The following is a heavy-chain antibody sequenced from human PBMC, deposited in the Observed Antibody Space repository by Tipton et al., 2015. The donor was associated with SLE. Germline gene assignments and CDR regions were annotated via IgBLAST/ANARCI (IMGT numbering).Heavy chain of an antibody. V-gene: IGHV4-38-2*01. D-gene: IGHD1-7*01. CDR3: ARVGTIRYFDY. Sequence: ILSLTCAVSGYSIGSGYYWGWIRQPPGKGLEWIGSIYHSGSTFYNPSLKSRVTISVDTSKNQFSLRLSSVTAADTAVYYCARVGTIRYFDYWGQGTLVTVSS. J-gene: IGHJ4*02. CDR2: IYHSGST. CDR1: GYSIGSGYY.